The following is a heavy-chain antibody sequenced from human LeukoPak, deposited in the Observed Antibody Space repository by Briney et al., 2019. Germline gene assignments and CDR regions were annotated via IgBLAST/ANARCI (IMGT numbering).Heavy chain of an antibody. D-gene: IGHD6-13*01. V-gene: IGHV4-39*01. CDR3: ARQVSYSSSWYSAYYMDV. CDR2: IYYSGST. CDR1: GGSISSSSYY. J-gene: IGHJ6*03. Sequence: PSETLSLTCTVSGGSISSSSYYWGWIRQPPGKGLEWIGSIYYSGSTYYNPSLKSRVTISVDTSKNQFSLKLSSVTAADTAVYYCARQVSYSSSWYSAYYMDVWGKGTTVTVSS.